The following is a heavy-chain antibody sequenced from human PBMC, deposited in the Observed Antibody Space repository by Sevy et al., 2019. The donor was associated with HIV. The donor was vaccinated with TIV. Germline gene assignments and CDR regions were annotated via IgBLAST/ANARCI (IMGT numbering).Heavy chain of an antibody. D-gene: IGHD3-3*01. CDR2: ISHDGSHK. Sequence: GGSLRLSCVASGFTFRTYGIHWVRQAPGKGLEWVAVISHDGSHKYNADSVKGRFIISRENSKNALYLQMSSLRVDDTAVYYCVKDLRPNLLYNALWSGSSGMDVWGQGTTVTVSS. CDR1: GFTFRTYG. CDR3: VKDLRPNLLYNALWSGSSGMDV. J-gene: IGHJ6*02. V-gene: IGHV3-30*18.